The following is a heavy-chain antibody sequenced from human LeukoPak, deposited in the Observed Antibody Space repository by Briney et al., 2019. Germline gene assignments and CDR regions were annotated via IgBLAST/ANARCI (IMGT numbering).Heavy chain of an antibody. Sequence: SETLSLTCAVYGGSFSGYYWSWIRQPPGKGLEWIGEINHSGSTNYNPSLKSRVTISVDTSKNQFSLKLSSVAAADTAVYYCARDEVGAAHWGQGTLVTVSS. J-gene: IGHJ4*02. CDR3: ARDEVGAAH. V-gene: IGHV4-34*01. D-gene: IGHD1-26*01. CDR2: INHSGST. CDR1: GGSFSGYY.